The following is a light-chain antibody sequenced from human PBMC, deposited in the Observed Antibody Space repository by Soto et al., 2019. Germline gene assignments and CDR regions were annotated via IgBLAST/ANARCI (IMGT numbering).Light chain of an antibody. Sequence: DTQMTQSPSSLSASIGDRVSITCRASQGIRNNLAWYQQKPGKVPKLLIYAASTLQSGVSSRFSGSGSGTDFTRIISSLQPEDVATYYCQNYYIDPPGSTFGPGTKVYIK. CDR1: QGIRNN. CDR2: AAS. CDR3: QNYYIDPPGST. V-gene: IGKV1-27*01. J-gene: IGKJ3*01.